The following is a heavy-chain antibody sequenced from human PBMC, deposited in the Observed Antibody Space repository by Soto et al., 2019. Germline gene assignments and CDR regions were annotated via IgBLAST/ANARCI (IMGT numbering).Heavy chain of an antibody. V-gene: IGHV1-3*01. J-gene: IGHJ4*02. CDR1: GYTFTSYA. CDR2: INAGNGNT. CDR3: ARQGGAGGFAY. D-gene: IGHD2-8*02. Sequence: QVQLVQSGAEVKKPGASVKGSCKASGYTFTSYAMHWVRQAPGQRLEWMGWINAGNGNTKYSQKFQGRVTITRDTPASTAYMELSSLRSEDTAVYYCARQGGAGGFAYWGQGTLVTVSS.